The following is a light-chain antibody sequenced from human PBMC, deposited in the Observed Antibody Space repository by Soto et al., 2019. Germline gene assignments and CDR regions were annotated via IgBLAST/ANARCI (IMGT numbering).Light chain of an antibody. CDR3: QQYNSYSGT. J-gene: IGKJ3*01. CDR2: DAS. V-gene: IGKV1-5*01. Sequence: GDRVTITCRASQRISSWLAWYQQKPGKAPKLLIYDASSLESGVPSRFSGSGSGTEFTLTISSLQPDDFATYYCQQYNSYSGTFGPGTKVDIK. CDR1: QRISSW.